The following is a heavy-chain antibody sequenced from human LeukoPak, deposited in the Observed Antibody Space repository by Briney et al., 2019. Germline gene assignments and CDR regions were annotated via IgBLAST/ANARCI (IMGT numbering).Heavy chain of an antibody. CDR2: IYYSGGT. CDR3: ARGTGRRAFDI. J-gene: IGHJ3*02. D-gene: IGHD1-14*01. V-gene: IGHV4-59*08. Sequence: ASETLSLTCTVSGGSISSYYWSWIRQPPGKGLEWIGYIYYSGGTNYNPSLKSRVTISVDTSENQFSLKLSSVTAADTAVYYCARGTGRRAFDIWGQGTMVTVSS. CDR1: GGSISSYY.